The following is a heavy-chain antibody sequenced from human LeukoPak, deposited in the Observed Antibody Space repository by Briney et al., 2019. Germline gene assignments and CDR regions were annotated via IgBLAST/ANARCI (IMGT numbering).Heavy chain of an antibody. D-gene: IGHD3-22*01. CDR1: GFTVSSNY. Sequence: PGGSLRLSCAASGFTVSSNYMSWVRQAPGKGLEWVSVIYSGGSTYYADSVKGRFTISRDNSKNTLYLQTNSLRAEDTAVYYCAKDERLLLYYFDYWGQGTLVTVSS. CDR3: AKDERLLLYYFDY. V-gene: IGHV3-66*01. J-gene: IGHJ4*02. CDR2: IYSGGST.